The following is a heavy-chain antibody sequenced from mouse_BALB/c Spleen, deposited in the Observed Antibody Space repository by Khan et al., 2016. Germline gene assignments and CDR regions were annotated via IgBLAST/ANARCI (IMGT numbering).Heavy chain of an antibody. CDR3: ASTFWYFDV. J-gene: IGHJ1*01. CDR2: INPDSSTI. Sequence: EVKLLESGGGLVQPGGSLKLSCAASAFDFSRYWMSWVRQAPGKGLEWIGEINPDSSTINYTPSLKDKFIISRDNAKNTLYLQMSKVRSEDTARYYCASTFWYFDVWGAGTTVTVSS. CDR1: AFDFSRYW. V-gene: IGHV4-1*02.